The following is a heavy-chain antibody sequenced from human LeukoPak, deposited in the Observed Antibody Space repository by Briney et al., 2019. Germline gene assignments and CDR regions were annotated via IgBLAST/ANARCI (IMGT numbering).Heavy chain of an antibody. CDR1: GGSFSGYY. J-gene: IGHJ4*02. V-gene: IGHV4-34*09. Sequence: PSETLSLTCAVYGGSFSGYYWSWIRQPPGKGLEWIGEINHSGSTYYNPSLKSRVTISVDTSKNQFSLKLSSVTAADTAVYYCAREVVPAAIGYWGQGTLVTVSS. CDR3: AREVVPAAIGY. CDR2: INHSGST. D-gene: IGHD2-2*01.